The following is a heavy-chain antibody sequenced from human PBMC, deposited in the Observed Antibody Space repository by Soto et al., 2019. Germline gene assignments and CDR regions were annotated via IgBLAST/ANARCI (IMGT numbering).Heavy chain of an antibody. D-gene: IGHD6-19*01. V-gene: IGHV3-23*01. Sequence: GGSLRLSCGVSGFTFSNYAMTWVRHSPGKGLEWVSTISGSGDSTHYADSVKGRFTISRDNAKNSLYLQMNSLRAEDTAVYYCARDRVAVAGTLYYYYGMDVWGQGTTVTV. CDR3: ARDRVAVAGTLYYYYGMDV. CDR1: GFTFSNYA. J-gene: IGHJ6*02. CDR2: ISGSGDST.